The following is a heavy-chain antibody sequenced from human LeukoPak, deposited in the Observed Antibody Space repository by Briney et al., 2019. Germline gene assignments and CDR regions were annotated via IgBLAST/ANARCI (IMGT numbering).Heavy chain of an antibody. J-gene: IGHJ4*02. Sequence: PSETLSLTCSVSGGSINSYYWGCVRQPAGEGREWIGRIYTTGTTNYSPSLKSRLTMSVDTSKNQSSLKLTSVTAADTAVYYCGRQGYTASYYFVDYWSQGTLVTVSS. CDR2: IYTTGTT. D-gene: IGHD1-26*01. CDR1: GGSINSYY. V-gene: IGHV4-4*07. CDR3: GRQGYTASYYFVDY.